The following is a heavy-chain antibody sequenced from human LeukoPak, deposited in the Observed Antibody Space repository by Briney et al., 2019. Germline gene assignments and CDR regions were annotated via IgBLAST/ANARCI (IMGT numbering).Heavy chain of an antibody. J-gene: IGHJ4*02. CDR2: ISAYNDNT. V-gene: IGHV1-18*01. Sequence: ASVKVSCKASGYTFTSYGISWVRQAPGQGLEWMGWISAYNDNTNYAQKLQGRVTMTTDTSTSTAYMELRSLRSDDTAVYYCARVGEGWSWELLSFDYWGQGTLVTVSS. CDR3: ARVGEGWSWELLSFDY. CDR1: GYTFTSYG. D-gene: IGHD1-26*01.